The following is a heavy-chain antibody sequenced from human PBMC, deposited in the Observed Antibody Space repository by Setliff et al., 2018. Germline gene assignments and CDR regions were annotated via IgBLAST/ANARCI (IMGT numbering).Heavy chain of an antibody. CDR2: ISSSGDTI. Sequence: PGGSLRLSCAASGFTFSSYAMSWVRQAPGKGLEWVSAISSSGDTIYYADSVKGRFTISRDNAKKSLYLQMNRLRAEDTAVYYCASAMTANSLAFWGQGMLVTVSS. V-gene: IGHV3-23*01. CDR1: GFTFSSYA. CDR3: ASAMTANSLAF. D-gene: IGHD2-21*02. J-gene: IGHJ4*02.